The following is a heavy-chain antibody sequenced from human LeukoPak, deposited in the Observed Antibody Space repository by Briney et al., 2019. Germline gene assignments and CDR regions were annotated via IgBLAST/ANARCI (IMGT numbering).Heavy chain of an antibody. D-gene: IGHD6-13*01. J-gene: IGHJ2*01. CDR1: GFTFSDYW. V-gene: IGHV3-7*01. CDR3: ARRSRSWYGWYFDL. Sequence: GGSLRLSCAASGFTFSDYWMSWVRQAPGKGLEWVANIKQDGSEKNYVDSVKGRFTISRDHAKNSLFLQMSSLRVEDTAVYYCARRSRSWYGWYFDLWGRGTLVTVSS. CDR2: IKQDGSEK.